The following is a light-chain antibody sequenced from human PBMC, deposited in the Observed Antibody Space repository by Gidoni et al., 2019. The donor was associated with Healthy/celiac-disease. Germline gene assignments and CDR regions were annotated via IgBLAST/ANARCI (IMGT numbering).Light chain of an antibody. CDR2: DAS. CDR3: QQRSNWRLIT. V-gene: IGKV3-11*01. Sequence: EIVLTQSPATLSLSPGERATLSCRASQSVSSYLAWYQQKPGQAPRLLIYDASNRATGIPARFSGSGSGTDFTLTISSLEPEDFAVYYCQQRSNWRLITFXPXTKVDIK. CDR1: QSVSSY. J-gene: IGKJ3*01.